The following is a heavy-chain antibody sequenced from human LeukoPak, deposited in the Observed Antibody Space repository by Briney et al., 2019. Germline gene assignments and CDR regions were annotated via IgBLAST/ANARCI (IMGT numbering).Heavy chain of an antibody. CDR3: ARDRVGSGWPRPYYFEV. CDR2: INPNTGAT. V-gene: IGHV1-2*02. Sequence: GASVKVSCKASGYTLTGYYLHWVRQAPGQGLEWMGWINPNTGATHSAQTFQRRITMTRDTSISTAYMALSRLRSDDTAVYYCARDRVGSGWPRPYYFEVWGQGTLVTVSS. J-gene: IGHJ4*02. CDR1: GYTLTGYY. D-gene: IGHD6-19*01.